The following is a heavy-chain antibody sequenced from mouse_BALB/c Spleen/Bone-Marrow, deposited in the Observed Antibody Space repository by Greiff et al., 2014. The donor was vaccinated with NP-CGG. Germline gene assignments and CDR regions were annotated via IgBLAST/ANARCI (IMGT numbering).Heavy chain of an antibody. V-gene: IGHV1-80*01. D-gene: IGHD2-10*01. CDR1: GYTFTNFW. Sequence: QVQLKQSGAELVRPGSSVKISCKASGYTFTNFWMNWVKQRPGQGLEWIGQIHPGDGDTNNNGKFKGKATLTTDKSSSTAYMQLSSLSSEDSAVYFCARAYYGNLDYWGQGTTLTVSS. CDR3: ARAYYGNLDY. J-gene: IGHJ2*01. CDR2: IHPGDGDT.